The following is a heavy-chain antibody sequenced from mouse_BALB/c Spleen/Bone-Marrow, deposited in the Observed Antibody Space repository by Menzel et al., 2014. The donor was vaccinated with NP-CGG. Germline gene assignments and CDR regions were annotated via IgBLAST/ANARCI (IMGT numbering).Heavy chain of an antibody. CDR1: GFSLSRYN. Sequence: VQGVEPGPGQVAPSQSLSITCTVSGFSLSRYNVHWVRQPPGKGLEWLGVIWGGGNTDYNSGLKSRLNISKDNSKSQVFLKLNSLQTDDTAMYYCARFITTGTMDYWGQGTSVTVSS. J-gene: IGHJ4*01. CDR3: ARFITTGTMDY. CDR2: IWGGGNT. D-gene: IGHD1-1*01. V-gene: IGHV2-6-4*01.